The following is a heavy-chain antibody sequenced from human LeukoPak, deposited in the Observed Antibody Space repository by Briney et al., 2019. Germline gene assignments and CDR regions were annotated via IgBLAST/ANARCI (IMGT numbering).Heavy chain of an antibody. J-gene: IGHJ4*02. CDR1: GFTFSSYA. Sequence: GGSLRLSCAASGFTFSSYAMHWVRQAPGKGLEWVAVISYDGSNKYYADSVKGRFTISRDNSKSTLYLQMNSLRAEDTAVYYCARERPREVVTYYFDYWGQGTLVTVSS. CDR3: ARERPREVVTYYFDY. D-gene: IGHD4-23*01. V-gene: IGHV3-30-3*01. CDR2: ISYDGSNK.